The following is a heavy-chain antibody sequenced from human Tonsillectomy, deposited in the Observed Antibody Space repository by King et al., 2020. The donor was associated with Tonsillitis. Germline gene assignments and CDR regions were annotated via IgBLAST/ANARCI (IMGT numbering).Heavy chain of an antibody. V-gene: IGHV3-33*05. Sequence: QVQLVESGGGVVQPGGSLRLSCAASGFTFSTYVMHWVRQAPGKGLEWVSIITHNGREKNYGDSVRGRFSISRDNSKNMLFLQMNSLRAEDTAVYYCARETRVLIGREFESWGQGTLVTVSS. CDR1: GFTFSTYV. CDR2: ITHNGREK. J-gene: IGHJ4*02. CDR3: ARETRVLIGREFES. D-gene: IGHD1-26*01.